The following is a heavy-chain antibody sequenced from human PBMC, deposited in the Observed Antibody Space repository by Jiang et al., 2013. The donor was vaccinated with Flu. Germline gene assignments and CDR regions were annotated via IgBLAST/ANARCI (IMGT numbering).Heavy chain of an antibody. CDR1: GYTFTSYA. D-gene: IGHD3-22*01. CDR3: ARDLGGVVVIRGMDY. J-gene: IGHJ4*02. V-gene: IGHV1-3*01. Sequence: GAEVKKPGASVKVSCKASGYTFTSYAMHWVRQAPGQRLEWMGWINAGNGNTKYSQKFQGRVTITRDTSASTAYMELSSLRSEDTAVYYCARDLGGVVVIRGMDYWGQGTLVTVSS. CDR2: INAGNGNT.